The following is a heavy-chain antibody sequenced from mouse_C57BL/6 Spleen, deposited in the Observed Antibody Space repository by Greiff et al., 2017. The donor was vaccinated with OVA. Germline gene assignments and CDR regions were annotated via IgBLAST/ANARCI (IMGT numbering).Heavy chain of an antibody. V-gene: IGHV5-17*01. CDR3: AREDYCGSSYWYFDV. CDR1: GFTFSDYG. D-gene: IGHD1-1*01. J-gene: IGHJ1*03. Sequence: EVKLVESGGGLVKPGGSLKLSCAASGFTFSDYGMHWVRQAPEKGLEWVAYISSGSSTIYYADTVKGRFTLSRDNATNTLFLQMTSLRSEGTAMYYCAREDYCGSSYWYFDVWGTGTTVTVSS. CDR2: ISSGSSTI.